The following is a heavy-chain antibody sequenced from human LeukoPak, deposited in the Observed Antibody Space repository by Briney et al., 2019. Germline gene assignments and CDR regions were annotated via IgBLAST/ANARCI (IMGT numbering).Heavy chain of an antibody. D-gene: IGHD3-3*01. CDR2: ISYDGSNK. Sequence: GGSLRLSCAASGFTFSSYAMHWVRQAPGKGLEWVAVISYDGSNKYYADSVKGRFTISRDNSKNTLYLQMNSLRAEDTAVYYCAKAARYYDFWSGYYTDYWGQGTLVTVSS. V-gene: IGHV3-30-3*01. J-gene: IGHJ4*02. CDR3: AKAARYYDFWSGYYTDY. CDR1: GFTFSSYA.